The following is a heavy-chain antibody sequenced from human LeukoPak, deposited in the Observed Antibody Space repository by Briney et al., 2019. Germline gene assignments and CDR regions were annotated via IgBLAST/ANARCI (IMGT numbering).Heavy chain of an antibody. J-gene: IGHJ4*02. V-gene: IGHV3-33*01. CDR3: ARDDGKDHRGSCDY. D-gene: IGHD3-10*01. CDR2: IWYDGSNK. CDR1: GFTFSSYG. Sequence: GGSLRLSCAASGFTFSSYGMHWVRQAPGKGLEWVAVIWYDGSNKYYADSVKGRFTISRDNTKKTLYLKMNSLRAEDTAVYYCARDDGKDHRGSCDYWGQGTLVTVSS.